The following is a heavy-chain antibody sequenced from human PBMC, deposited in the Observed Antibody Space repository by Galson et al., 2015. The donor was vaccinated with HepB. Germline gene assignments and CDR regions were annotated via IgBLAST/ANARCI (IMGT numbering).Heavy chain of an antibody. Sequence: ETLSLTCAVYGGSFSGYYWSWIRQPPGKGLEWIGEINHSGSTNYNPSLKSRVTISVDTSKNQFSLKLSSVTAADTAVYYCARGHILTGYYDYYYGMDVWGQGTTVTVSS. CDR2: INHSGST. V-gene: IGHV4-34*01. D-gene: IGHD3-9*01. CDR1: GGSFSGYY. J-gene: IGHJ6*02. CDR3: ARGHILTGYYDYYYGMDV.